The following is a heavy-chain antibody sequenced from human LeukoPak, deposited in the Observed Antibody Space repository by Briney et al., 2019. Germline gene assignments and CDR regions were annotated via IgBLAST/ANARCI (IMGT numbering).Heavy chain of an antibody. D-gene: IGHD5-24*01. Sequence: SETLSLTCTVSGGSISSSSYYWGWIRQPPWKGLEWIGSIYYSGSTYYNPSLKSRVTISVDTSKNQFSLKLSSVTAADTAVYYCARRKDSYPEYIDYWGQGTLVTVSS. J-gene: IGHJ4*02. V-gene: IGHV4-39*01. CDR3: ARRKDSYPEYIDY. CDR2: IYYSGST. CDR1: GGSISSSSYY.